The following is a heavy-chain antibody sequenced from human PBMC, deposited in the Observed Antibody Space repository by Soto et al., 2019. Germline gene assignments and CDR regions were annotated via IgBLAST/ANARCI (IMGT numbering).Heavy chain of an antibody. CDR2: IYSGGYT. J-gene: IGHJ4*02. D-gene: IGHD3-10*01. V-gene: IGHV3-53*01. Sequence: EVQLVESGGGLIQPGGSLRLSCAVSGFTVSNNYMSWVRQAPGKGLEGVSVIYSGGYTAYGDSVKGRFTISRDNSKNTLYSQKNSRGAADPAFFSWGTHPGGGGYWGQGTLVTVSS. CDR3: GTHPGGGGY. CDR1: GFTVSNNY.